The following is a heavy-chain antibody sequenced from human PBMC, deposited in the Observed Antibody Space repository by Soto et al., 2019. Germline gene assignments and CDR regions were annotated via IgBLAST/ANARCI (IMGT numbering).Heavy chain of an antibody. CDR2: IYYSGST. CDR1: GGSISSYY. CDR3: ASAPRYCSGGSCFPIWFDP. D-gene: IGHD2-15*01. Sequence: TLSLTCTVSGGSISSYYWSWIRQPPGKGLEWIGYIYYSGSTNYNPSLKSRVTISVDTSKNQFSLKLSSVTAADTAVYYCASAPRYCSGGSCFPIWFDPWGQGTLVTAPQ. V-gene: IGHV4-59*01. J-gene: IGHJ5*02.